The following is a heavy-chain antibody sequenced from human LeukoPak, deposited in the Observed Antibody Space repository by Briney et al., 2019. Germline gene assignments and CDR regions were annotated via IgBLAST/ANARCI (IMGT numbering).Heavy chain of an antibody. CDR1: GDSISNYY. CDR2: IYYSGNT. J-gene: IGHJ3*02. Sequence: SETLSLTXTVSGDSISNYYWSWIRLPPGKGLEWIGYIYYSGNTDYNPSLKSRVTISVDTSKNQFSLRLNSVTAADTAVYYCARYRNEALFAFDIWGQGTMVTVSS. V-gene: IGHV4-59*01. D-gene: IGHD1-14*01. CDR3: ARYRNEALFAFDI.